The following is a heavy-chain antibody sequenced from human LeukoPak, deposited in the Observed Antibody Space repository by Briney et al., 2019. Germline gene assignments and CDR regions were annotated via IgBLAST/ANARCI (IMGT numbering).Heavy chain of an antibody. J-gene: IGHJ6*03. CDR3: ARANKTKWLMIYYYYMDV. CDR1: GYTFTSYD. CDR2: MNPNSGNT. V-gene: IGHV1-8*01. D-gene: IGHD3-22*01. Sequence: GASVMVSCKASGYTFTSYDINWVRQARGQGGEWLGWMNPNSGNTGYAQKFQGRVTMTRNTAISTAYMQLSILTSEDTAVYYCARANKTKWLMIYYYYMDVWGKGTTVTVSS.